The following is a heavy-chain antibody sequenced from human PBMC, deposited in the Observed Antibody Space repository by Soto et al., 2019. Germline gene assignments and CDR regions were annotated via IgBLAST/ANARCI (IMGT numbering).Heavy chain of an antibody. V-gene: IGHV1-69*01. Sequence: QVQLVQSGAEVKKPGSSVKVSCKASGGTFSSYAISWVRQAPGQGLEWMGGIIPIFGTANYAQKFQGRVTMTADEATSTADMELSSRRSEDTAVYYCASSEADRSGGRGHYYYYYGMDVWGQGTTVTVSS. CDR1: GGTFSSYA. CDR3: ASSEADRSGGRGHYYYYYGMDV. J-gene: IGHJ6*02. CDR2: IIPIFGTA. D-gene: IGHD3-10*01.